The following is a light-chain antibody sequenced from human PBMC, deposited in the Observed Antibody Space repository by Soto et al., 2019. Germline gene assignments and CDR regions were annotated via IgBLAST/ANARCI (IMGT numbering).Light chain of an antibody. J-gene: IGLJ1*01. CDR2: EVT. Sequence: QSVLTQPPSVSAAPGQSVTISCSGSDIGNYNLVSWYQHLPGRAPKLLIFEVTMRPSGISDRFSGSKSASTASLTISGLQAEDEGDYYCASYAGSRTYVFGSGTKVTVL. CDR3: ASYAGSRTYV. CDR1: SDIGNYNL. V-gene: IGLV2-23*02.